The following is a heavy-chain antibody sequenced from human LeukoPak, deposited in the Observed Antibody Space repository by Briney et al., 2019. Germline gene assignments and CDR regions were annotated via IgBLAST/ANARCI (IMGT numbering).Heavy chain of an antibody. D-gene: IGHD4-23*01. V-gene: IGHV4-59*01. CDR2: IYYSGST. CDR1: GGSISSYY. CDR3: TRGTAVYGGNSPYYFDY. J-gene: IGHJ4*02. Sequence: SETLSLTCTVSGGSISSYYWSWIRQPPGKGLEWIGYIYYSGSTNYNPSLKSRVSISVDTSKNQSSLKLTSVTTADTAVYYCTRGTAVYGGNSPYYFDYWGQGTLVTVSS.